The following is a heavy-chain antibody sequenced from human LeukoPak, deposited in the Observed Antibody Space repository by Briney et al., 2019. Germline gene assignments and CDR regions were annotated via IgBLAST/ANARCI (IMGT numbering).Heavy chain of an antibody. CDR1: GFTFSSYA. Sequence: GGSLRLSCAASGFTFSSYAMHWVRQAPGKGLEWVAVISYDGSNKYYADSVKGRFTISRDNSKNTLYLQMNSLRAEDTAVYYCARDRADSSGYYFTYWGQGTLVTVSS. V-gene: IGHV3-30-3*01. J-gene: IGHJ4*02. CDR2: ISYDGSNK. CDR3: ARDRADSSGYYFTY. D-gene: IGHD3-22*01.